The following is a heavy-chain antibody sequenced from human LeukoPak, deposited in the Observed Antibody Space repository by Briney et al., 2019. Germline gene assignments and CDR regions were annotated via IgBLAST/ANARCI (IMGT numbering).Heavy chain of an antibody. J-gene: IGHJ4*02. CDR3: ARGLVGATTTGLDN. D-gene: IGHD1-26*01. Sequence: PGGSLRLSCAASGFTFSSYSMNWVRQAPGKGLEWVSSISSSSSYIYYADSVKGRFTISRDNANSSLYLQMNSLRAEDTAVYYCARGLVGATTTGLDNWGQGTLVTVSS. CDR2: ISSSSSYI. CDR1: GFTFSSYS. V-gene: IGHV3-21*01.